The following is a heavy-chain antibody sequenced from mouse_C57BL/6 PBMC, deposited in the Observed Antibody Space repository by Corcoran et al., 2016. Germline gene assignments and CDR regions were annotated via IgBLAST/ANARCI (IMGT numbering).Heavy chain of an antibody. CDR1: GYTFTDYY. CDR3: ARRDDGSSYGWYVEV. CDR2: INPNNGGT. J-gene: IGHJ1*03. D-gene: IGHD1-1*01. Sequence: EVQLQQSGPELVKPGASVKISCKASGYTFTDYYMNWVKQSHGKSLEWIGDINPNNGGTSYNQKFKGKATLTVDKSSSTAYMELRSLTSEDSAVYYCARRDDGSSYGWYVEVWGTGTTVTVSS. V-gene: IGHV1-26*01.